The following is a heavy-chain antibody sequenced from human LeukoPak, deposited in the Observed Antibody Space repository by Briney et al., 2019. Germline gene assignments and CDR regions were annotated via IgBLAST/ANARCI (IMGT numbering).Heavy chain of an antibody. CDR1: GGSISSDY. J-gene: IGHJ5*02. CDR3: ARDGWDASKTYMGFDP. CDR2: IYYTGDT. D-gene: IGHD1-26*01. Sequence: PSETLPLTCSVSGGSISSDYWNWIRQPPGKGLEWLGYIYYTGDTNYNSSLKGRVIISVDKSKNQFSLRLRFVTAADTAVYYCARDGWDASKTYMGFDPWGQGTLVTVSS. V-gene: IGHV4-59*01.